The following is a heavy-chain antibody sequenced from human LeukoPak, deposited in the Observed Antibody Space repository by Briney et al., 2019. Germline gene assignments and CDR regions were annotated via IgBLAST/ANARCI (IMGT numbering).Heavy chain of an antibody. J-gene: IGHJ4*02. CDR2: IYSGGST. V-gene: IGHV3-66*01. D-gene: IGHD4-17*01. CDR3: ARAYNDYGDYRNLPDC. Sequence: GGSLRLSCAASEFSVGSNYMTWVRQAPGKGLEWVSLIYSGGSTYYADSVKGRFTISRDNAKNSLYLQMSSLRAEDTAVYYCARAYNDYGDYRNLPDCWGQGTLVTVSS. CDR1: EFSVGSNY.